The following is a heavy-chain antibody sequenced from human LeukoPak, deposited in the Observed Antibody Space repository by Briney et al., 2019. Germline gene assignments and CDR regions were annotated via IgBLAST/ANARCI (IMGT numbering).Heavy chain of an antibody. J-gene: IGHJ6*02. CDR1: GSAFSRSW. D-gene: IGHD1-26*01. CDR2: INNDATRT. V-gene: IGHV3-74*01. Sequence: GGSLRLSCAASGSAFSRSWIHWVRQDPGKGLVWVSHINNDATRTTYADSVRGRFTISRDNAKNTVSLQMNSLRAEDTAVYYCASDGAYAMAVWGQGTTVTVSS. CDR3: ASDGAYAMAV.